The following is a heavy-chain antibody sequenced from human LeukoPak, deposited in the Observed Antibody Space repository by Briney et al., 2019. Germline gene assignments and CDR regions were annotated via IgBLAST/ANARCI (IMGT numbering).Heavy chain of an antibody. CDR3: ARNRGVDY. CDR2: IYYSGST. CDR1: GGSISSSSYC. V-gene: IGHV4-39*01. J-gene: IGHJ4*02. Sequence: SETLSLTCTASGGSISSSSYCWGWIRQPPGKGLEWIGSIYYSGSTYYNPSLKSRVTISVDTSKNQFSLKLSSVTAADTAVYYCARNRGVDYWGQGTLVTVSS. D-gene: IGHD1-14*01.